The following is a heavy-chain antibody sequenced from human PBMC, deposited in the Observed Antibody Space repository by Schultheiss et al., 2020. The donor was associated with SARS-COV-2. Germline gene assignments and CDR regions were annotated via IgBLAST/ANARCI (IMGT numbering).Heavy chain of an antibody. CDR2: IYPGDSDT. D-gene: IGHD3-22*01. V-gene: IGHV5-51*01. J-gene: IGHJ5*02. CDR3: ARGFDGYYRWFDP. Sequence: ESLKISCKGSGYSFTSYWIGWARQMPGKGLEWMGVIYPGDSDTRYSPSFQGQVTISADKSISTAYLQWSSLKASDTAMYYCARGFDGYYRWFDPWGQGTLVTVSS. CDR1: GYSFTSYW.